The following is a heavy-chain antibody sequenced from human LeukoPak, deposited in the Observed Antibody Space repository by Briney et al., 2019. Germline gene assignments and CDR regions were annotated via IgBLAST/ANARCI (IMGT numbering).Heavy chain of an antibody. D-gene: IGHD3-10*01. CDR3: ARPSIGELFYYFDY. CDR2: INWNGGST. V-gene: IGHV3-20*04. Sequence: PGGSLRLSCAASGFTFDDYGMSWVRQAPGKGLEWVSGINWNGGSTGYADSVKGRFTISRDNAKNSLYLQMNSLRSEDTAVYYCARPSIGELFYYFDYWGQGTLVTVSS. CDR1: GFTFDDYG. J-gene: IGHJ4*02.